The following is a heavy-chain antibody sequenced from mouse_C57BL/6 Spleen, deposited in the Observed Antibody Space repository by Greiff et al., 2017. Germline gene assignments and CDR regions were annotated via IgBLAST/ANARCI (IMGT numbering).Heavy chain of an antibody. CDR2: IDPETGGT. CDR1: GYTFTDYE. Sequence: VQLQESGAELVRPGASVTLSCKASGYTFTDYEMHWVKQTPVHGLEWIGAIDPETGGTAYNQKFKGKAILTADKSSSTAYMELRSLTSEDSAVYYCTTVVATGYFDVWGTGTTVTVSS. V-gene: IGHV1-15*01. D-gene: IGHD1-1*01. CDR3: TTVVATGYFDV. J-gene: IGHJ1*03.